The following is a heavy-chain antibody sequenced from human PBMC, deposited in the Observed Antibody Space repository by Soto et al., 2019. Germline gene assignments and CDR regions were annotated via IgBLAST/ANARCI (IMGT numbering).Heavy chain of an antibody. Sequence: XGSLRLSCAASGFTFSDYAMSWVRQAPGKGLDWVSSISSGGGSPYYADSVKGRFTISRNNSKNTLFLQMNSLRAEDTAVYYCAKGDGRIVPRHFDYWGQGPLVTVSS. CDR2: ISSGGGSP. CDR1: GFTFSDYA. V-gene: IGHV3-23*01. CDR3: AKGDGRIVPRHFDY. J-gene: IGHJ4*02. D-gene: IGHD1-26*01.